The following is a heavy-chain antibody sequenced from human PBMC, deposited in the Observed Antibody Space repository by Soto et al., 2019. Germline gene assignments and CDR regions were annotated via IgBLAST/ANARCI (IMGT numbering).Heavy chain of an antibody. CDR1: GYTFTGYY. CDR2: INPNSGGT. V-gene: IGHV1-2*04. D-gene: IGHD3-10*01. CDR3: ARHFGGYYYGSGSSTGDSGMDV. J-gene: IGHJ6*02. Sequence: GASVKVSCKASGYTFTGYYMHWVRQAPGQGLEWMGWINPNSGGTNYAQKFQGWVTMTRDTSISTAYMELSRLRSDDTAVYYCARHFGGYYYGSGSSTGDSGMDVWGQGTTVTVSS.